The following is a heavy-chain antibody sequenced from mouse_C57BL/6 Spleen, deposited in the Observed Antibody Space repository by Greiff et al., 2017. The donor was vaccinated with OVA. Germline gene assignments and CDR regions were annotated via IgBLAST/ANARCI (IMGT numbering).Heavy chain of an antibody. Sequence: VQLQQPGAELVKPGASVKLSCKASGYTFTSYWMHWVKQRPGQGLEWIGMIHPNSGSTNYNEKFKSKATLTVDKSSSTAYMQLSSLTSEDSAVDYCAREGDSSGYGGSDWGQGTTLTVSS. CDR1: GYTFTSYW. CDR3: AREGDSSGYGGSD. J-gene: IGHJ2*01. D-gene: IGHD3-2*02. CDR2: IHPNSGST. V-gene: IGHV1-64*01.